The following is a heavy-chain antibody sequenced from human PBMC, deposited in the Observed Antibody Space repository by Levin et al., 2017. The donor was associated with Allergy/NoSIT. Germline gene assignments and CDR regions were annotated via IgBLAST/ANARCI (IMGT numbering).Heavy chain of an antibody. CDR2: ISCTGGST. Sequence: GGSLRLSCAPSGVTFINYAMDWVRQAPGKGLEWVSAISCTGGSTYYADSVKGRFTMSRDNSKHTLYLQMNSLIAEDTAVYYCGKSLSTDGDHYDFAVWGQGILVTVSS. CDR1: GVTFINYA. V-gene: IGHV3-23*01. J-gene: IGHJ4*02. D-gene: IGHD3-10*01. CDR3: GKSLSTDGDHYDFAV.